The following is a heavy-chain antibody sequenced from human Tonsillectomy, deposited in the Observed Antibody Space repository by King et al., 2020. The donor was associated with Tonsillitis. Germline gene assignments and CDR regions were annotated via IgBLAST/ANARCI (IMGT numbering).Heavy chain of an antibody. CDR1: GGSISSSSYY. J-gene: IGHJ4*02. V-gene: IGHV4-39*01. CDR3: AGHPSLSIAARLDY. Sequence: LQLQESGPGLVKPSETLSLTCTVSGGSISSSSYYWGWIRQPPGKGLEWIGSIYYSGSTYYNPSLKSRVTISVDTSKNQFSLKLSSVTAADTAVYYCAGHPSLSIAARLDYWGQGTLVTVSS. CDR2: IYYSGST. D-gene: IGHD6-6*01.